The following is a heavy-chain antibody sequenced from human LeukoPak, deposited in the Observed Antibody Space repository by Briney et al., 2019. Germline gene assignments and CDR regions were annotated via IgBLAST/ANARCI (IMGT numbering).Heavy chain of an antibody. CDR3: ARHVPGYSSGRKSFDY. V-gene: IGHV4-59*08. D-gene: IGHD6-19*01. Sequence: PSETLSLTCTVSGGSISSYYWSWIRQPPGKGLEWIGYIYYSGSTNYNPSLKSRVTISVDTSKNQFSLKLSSVTAADTAVYYCARHVPGYSSGRKSFDYWGQGTLVTVSS. CDR1: GGSISSYY. CDR2: IYYSGST. J-gene: IGHJ4*02.